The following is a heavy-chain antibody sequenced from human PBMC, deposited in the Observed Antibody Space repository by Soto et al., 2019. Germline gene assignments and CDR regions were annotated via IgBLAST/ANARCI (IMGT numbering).Heavy chain of an antibody. D-gene: IGHD6-19*01. V-gene: IGHV2-70*01. J-gene: IGHJ6*02. CDR1: GFSLSTSGMC. Sequence: SGPTLVNPTQTLTLTCTFSGFSLSTSGMCVSWIRQPPGKALEWLALIDWDDDKYYSTSLKTRLTISKDTSKNQVVLTMTNMDPVDTATYYCARIRSFSSGWNYYYYGMDVWGQGTTVTVSS. CDR3: ARIRSFSSGWNYYYYGMDV. CDR2: IDWDDDK.